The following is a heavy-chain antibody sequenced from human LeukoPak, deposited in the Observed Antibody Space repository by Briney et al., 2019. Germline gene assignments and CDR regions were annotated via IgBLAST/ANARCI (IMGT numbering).Heavy chain of an antibody. V-gene: IGHV4-34*01. Sequence: PSETLSLTCAVYGGSFSGYYWSWIRQPPGKGLEWIGEINHSGSTNYDPSLKSRVTISVDTSKNQFSLKLSSVTAEDTAVYYCARDISYYDFWSGYYTAYYYMDVWGKGTTVTVSS. CDR3: ARDISYYDFWSGYYTAYYYMDV. CDR2: INHSGST. J-gene: IGHJ6*03. D-gene: IGHD3-3*01. CDR1: GGSFSGYY.